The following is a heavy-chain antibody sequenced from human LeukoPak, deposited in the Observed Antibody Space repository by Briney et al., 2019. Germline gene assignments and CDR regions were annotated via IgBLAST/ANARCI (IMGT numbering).Heavy chain of an antibody. D-gene: IGHD4-17*01. V-gene: IGHV3-64D*06. J-gene: IGHJ4*02. CDR2: VSNNGGFT. CDR3: VKSGGTTVSSDFDF. CDR1: GFTFSSYA. Sequence: GGSLRLSCTASGFTFSSYAMHWVRQAPGKGLQYVSAVSNNGGFTYYADSVKGRFTISRDISKNTLYLQMSSLRAEDTAVYYCVKSGGTTVSSDFDFWGQGTLVTVSS.